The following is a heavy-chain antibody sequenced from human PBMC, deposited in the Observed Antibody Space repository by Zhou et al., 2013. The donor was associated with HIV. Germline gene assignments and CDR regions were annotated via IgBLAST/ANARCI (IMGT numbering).Heavy chain of an antibody. CDR3: ATETNWKSPCFDY. CDR2: INPNSGGT. V-gene: IGHV1-2*02. D-gene: IGHD1-20*01. CDR1: GYTFTTYY. J-gene: IGHJ4*02. Sequence: QVQLVQSGAEMKKPGASVNISCKASGYTFTTYYIHWVRQAPGQGLEWMGWINPNSGGTNYAQKFQGRVTMTRDTSISTAYMELSRLRSDDTAVYYCATETNWKSPCFDYWGQGTLVTVSS.